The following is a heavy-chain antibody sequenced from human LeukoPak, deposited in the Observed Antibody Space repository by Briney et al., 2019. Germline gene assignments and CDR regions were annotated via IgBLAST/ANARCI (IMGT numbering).Heavy chain of an antibody. D-gene: IGHD2-2*01. Sequence: GGSLRLSCAASGFTFSSYGVHWVRQAPGKGLEWVAVISYDGSSKYYADSVKGRFTISRDNSKNTLYLQMNSLRAEDTAVYYCARLFRVVVPAANTHFDYWGQGTLVTVSS. V-gene: IGHV3-30*03. J-gene: IGHJ4*02. CDR3: ARLFRVVVPAANTHFDY. CDR1: GFTFSSYG. CDR2: ISYDGSSK.